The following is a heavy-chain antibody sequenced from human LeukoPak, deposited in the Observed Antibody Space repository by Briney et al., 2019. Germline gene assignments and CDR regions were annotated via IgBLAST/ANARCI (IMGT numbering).Heavy chain of an antibody. V-gene: IGHV1-2*04. Sequence: ASVRVSCKASGYTFTAYYMHWVRQAPGQGLEWMGWINPNSGGTNYAQKFKGWVTLTRDTSINTTYMELSRLASDVTAVYFCARGTPGSYLGFWGQGTLVTVSS. CDR3: ARGTPGSYLGF. D-gene: IGHD3-16*02. CDR1: GYTFTAYY. J-gene: IGHJ4*02. CDR2: INPNSGGT.